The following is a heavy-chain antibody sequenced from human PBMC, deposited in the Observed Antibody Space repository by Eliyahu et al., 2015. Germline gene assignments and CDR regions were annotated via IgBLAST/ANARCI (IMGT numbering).Heavy chain of an antibody. CDR2: ISYDGSNK. D-gene: IGHD6-19*01. V-gene: IGHV3-30*03. J-gene: IGHJ4*02. CDR1: GFIFSSYG. Sequence: QVQLVESGGGVVQPGRSLRLSCAASGFIFSSYGMHWVRQAPGKGLEWVAVISYDGSNKYYADSVKGRFTISRDNSKNMQYLQMNSLRGEDTAMYYCARTLPSSGWYRFDYWGQGTLVTVSS. CDR3: ARTLPSSGWYRFDY.